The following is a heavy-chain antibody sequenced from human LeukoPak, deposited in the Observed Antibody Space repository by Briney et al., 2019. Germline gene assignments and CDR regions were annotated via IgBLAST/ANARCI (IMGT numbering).Heavy chain of an antibody. CDR1: GASISSSSSFF. CDR2: MSNSGST. J-gene: IGHJ4*02. Sequence: SETLSLTCTVSGASISSSSSFFWAWIRQPPGKVLECIGTMSNSGSTYYNPSLKSRVTISGDTSKNQFSLKLSSVTAADTAVFYCARRSQTTAGRGIDYWGQGTLVTVSS. D-gene: IGHD6-13*01. CDR3: ARRSQTTAGRGIDY. V-gene: IGHV4-39*01.